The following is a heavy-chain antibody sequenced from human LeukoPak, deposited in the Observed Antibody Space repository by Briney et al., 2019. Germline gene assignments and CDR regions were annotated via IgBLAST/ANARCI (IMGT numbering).Heavy chain of an antibody. CDR2: ISAYNGNT. D-gene: IGHD6-13*01. Sequence: ASVKVSCKASGYTFTSYGISWVRQAPGQGLEWMGWISAYNGNTNYAQKLQGRVTMTTDTSTSTAYMELSRLRSDDTAVYYCARVIAAAGTMGNYFDYWGQGTLVTVSS. CDR3: ARVIAAAGTMGNYFDY. CDR1: GYTFTSYG. J-gene: IGHJ4*02. V-gene: IGHV1-18*01.